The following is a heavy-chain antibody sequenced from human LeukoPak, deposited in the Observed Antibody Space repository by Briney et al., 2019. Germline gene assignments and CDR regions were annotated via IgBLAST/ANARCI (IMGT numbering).Heavy chain of an antibody. V-gene: IGHV3-30*18. J-gene: IGHJ4*02. D-gene: IGHD2-21*01. CDR3: AKDLNRGLPDY. Sequence: GGSLRLSCAASGFSFSSYGVHWVRQAPGKGLEWVAVISDDGSNEYYADSVKGRFTISRDNSKNMLYLQMSSLRAEDTAVYYCAKDLNRGLPDYWGQGTLVIVSS. CDR1: GFSFSSYG. CDR2: ISDDGSNE.